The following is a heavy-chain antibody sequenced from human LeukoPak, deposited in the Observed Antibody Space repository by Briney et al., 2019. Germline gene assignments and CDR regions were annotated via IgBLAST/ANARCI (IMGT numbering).Heavy chain of an antibody. CDR1: GFTFSSYG. J-gene: IGHJ4*02. V-gene: IGHV3-NL1*01. D-gene: IGHD3-9*01. CDR2: IYSGGST. Sequence: GGSLRLSCAASGFTFSSYGMHWVRQAPGKGLEWVSVIYSGGSTYYADSVKGRFTISRDNAKNFLYLQMNSLRAEDTAVYYCARTYYDILTGYNPYFDYWGQGILVTVSS. CDR3: ARTYYDILTGYNPYFDY.